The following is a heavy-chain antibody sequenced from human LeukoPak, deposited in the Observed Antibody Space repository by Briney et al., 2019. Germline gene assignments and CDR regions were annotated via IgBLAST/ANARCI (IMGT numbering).Heavy chain of an antibody. V-gene: IGHV4-59*01. CDR1: GGSISSYY. CDR3: ARLYYYDSSYIGY. CDR2: IYYSGST. J-gene: IGHJ4*02. Sequence: PSETLSLTCTVSGGSISSYYWSWIRQPPGKGLEWIGYIYYSGSTNYNPSLKSRVTISVDTSKNQFSLKLSSVTAADTAVYYCARLYYYDSSYIGYWGQGTLVTVSS. D-gene: IGHD3-22*01.